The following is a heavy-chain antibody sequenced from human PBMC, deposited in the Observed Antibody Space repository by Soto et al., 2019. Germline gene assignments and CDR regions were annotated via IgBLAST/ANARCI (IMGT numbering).Heavy chain of an antibody. V-gene: IGHV3-30*18. Sequence: GGSLRLSCATSGFTFSSYGMHWVRQAPGKGLEWVAVISYDGSNKYYADSVKGRFTISRDNSKNTLYLQMSSLRAEDTAVYYCAKGSSGTLDYWGQGTLVTVSS. J-gene: IGHJ4*02. CDR1: GFTFSSYG. CDR3: AKGSSGTLDY. D-gene: IGHD3-22*01. CDR2: ISYDGSNK.